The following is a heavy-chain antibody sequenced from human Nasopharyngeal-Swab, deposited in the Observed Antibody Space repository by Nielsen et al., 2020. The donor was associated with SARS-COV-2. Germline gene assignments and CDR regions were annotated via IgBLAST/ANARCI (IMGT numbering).Heavy chain of an antibody. CDR3: ARNPSITGGKAFDI. D-gene: IGHD3-16*01. V-gene: IGHV3-30*07. Sequence: DSVKGRFTISRDNSKSTLYLEMNSLRAEDTAVYYCARNPSITGGKAFDIWGQGTMVTVSS. J-gene: IGHJ3*02.